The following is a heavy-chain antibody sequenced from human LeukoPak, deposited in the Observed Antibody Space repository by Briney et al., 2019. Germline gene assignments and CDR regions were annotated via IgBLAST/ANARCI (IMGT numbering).Heavy chain of an antibody. CDR3: AKDRPPNYGTSDCMIDY. Sequence: GGSLRLSCVVSGFTFSSYAMNWVRQAPGKGLEWVSGITASGGSTYYTDSVKGRFTISRDNSKNTLYLQMDSLRSEDTALYYCAKDRPPNYGTSDCMIDYWGQGTLVTVSS. CDR1: GFTFSSYA. V-gene: IGHV3-23*01. CDR2: ITASGGST. J-gene: IGHJ4*02. D-gene: IGHD3-22*01.